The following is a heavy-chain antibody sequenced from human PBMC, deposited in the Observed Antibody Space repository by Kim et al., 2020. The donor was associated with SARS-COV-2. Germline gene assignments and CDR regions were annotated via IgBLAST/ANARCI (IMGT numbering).Heavy chain of an antibody. Sequence: YYHDSVKGRFTISRDNSKNTLYLQMNSLRAEDTAVYYCAKVKAAAGIVDYWGQGTLVTVSS. J-gene: IGHJ4*02. CDR3: AKVKAAAGIVDY. V-gene: IGHV3-23*01. D-gene: IGHD6-13*01.